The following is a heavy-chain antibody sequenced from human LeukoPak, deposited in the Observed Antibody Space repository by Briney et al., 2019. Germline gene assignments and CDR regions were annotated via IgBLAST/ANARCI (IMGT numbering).Heavy chain of an antibody. Sequence: SETLSLTCAVYGGSFSGYYWSWIRQPPGKGLEWIGEINHSGSTNYNPSLKSRVTISVDMSKNQFSLKLTSVTAADTAVYYCARGDRYNSNWPFDCWGQGTLVTVSS. CDR3: ARGDRYNSNWPFDC. CDR1: GGSFSGYY. V-gene: IGHV4-34*01. D-gene: IGHD6-13*01. J-gene: IGHJ4*02. CDR2: INHSGST.